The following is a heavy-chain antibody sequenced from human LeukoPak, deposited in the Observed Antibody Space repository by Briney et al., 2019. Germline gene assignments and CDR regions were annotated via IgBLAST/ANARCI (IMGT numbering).Heavy chain of an antibody. D-gene: IGHD3-10*01. CDR2: IYYSGRT. Sequence: SETLSLTCTVSGASISSGGYFWSWIRQYPGKGLEWIGYIYYSGRTSYNPSLKSRVTISVDTSKNQFSLTLSSVTAADTAVYYCARDGFGSGSYSFDYWGQGTLVTVSS. V-gene: IGHV4-31*03. CDR1: GASISSGGYF. CDR3: ARDGFGSGSYSFDY. J-gene: IGHJ4*02.